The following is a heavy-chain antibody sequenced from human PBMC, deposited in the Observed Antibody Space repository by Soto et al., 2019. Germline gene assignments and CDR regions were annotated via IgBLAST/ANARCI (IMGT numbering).Heavy chain of an antibody. D-gene: IGHD3-22*01. CDR2: ISGRGGVT. CDR1: GFTFRNQD. J-gene: IGHJ4*02. CDR3: EKDRQFRSYYESAGHYND. V-gene: IGHV3-23*01. Sequence: EVQLLESGGGLVQPGGSLRLTCVGSGFTFRNQDMRWVRQAPGKGLEWVSGISGRGGVTYYADSVKGRFPISRDNSKNTRYLQMNHLRANDTAVYYCEKDRQFRSYYESAGHYNDWGQGTLVTVSS.